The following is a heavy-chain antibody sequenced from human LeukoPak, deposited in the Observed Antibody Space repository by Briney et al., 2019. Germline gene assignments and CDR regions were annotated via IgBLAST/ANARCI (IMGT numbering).Heavy chain of an antibody. CDR3: ATDPGEMATIEEY. V-gene: IGHV1-46*01. D-gene: IGHD5-24*01. CDR2: INPSGGST. CDR1: GYTFTSYY. Sequence: ASVKVSCKASGYTFTSYYMHWVRQAPGQGLEWMGIINPSGGSTSYAQKFQGRVTMTRDTSTSTVYMELSSLRTEDTALYYCATDPGEMATIEEYWGQGTLVIVSS. J-gene: IGHJ4*02.